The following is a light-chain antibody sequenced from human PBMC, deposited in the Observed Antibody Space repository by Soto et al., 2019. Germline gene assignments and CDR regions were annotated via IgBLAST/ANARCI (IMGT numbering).Light chain of an antibody. CDR1: QSVSSSN. CDR2: AAS. CDR3: QQYGTSPAYT. V-gene: IGKV3-20*01. Sequence: EIVLTQSPVTLSLSPGETATLSCRASQSVSSSNLAWYQQKPGQAPRLLIYAASSRATGIPYRFSGSGSGADFTLTISRLEPEDFAVYYCQQYGTSPAYTFGQGTKVEIK. J-gene: IGKJ2*01.